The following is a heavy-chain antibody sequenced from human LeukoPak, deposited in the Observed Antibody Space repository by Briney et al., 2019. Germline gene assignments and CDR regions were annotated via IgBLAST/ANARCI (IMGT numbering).Heavy chain of an antibody. CDR2: IDPDGTDL. V-gene: IGHV3-7*04. Sequence: GGSLRLSCTASGFTLGDYGLSWVRQAPGKGLEWVANIDPDGTDLYYMDSVKGRFTVSRDNDKNSLYLQMHSLRVEDTATYYCVRGSSSFRGQGTLVTV. CDR3: VRGSSSF. D-gene: IGHD2-2*01. CDR1: GFTLGDYG. J-gene: IGHJ4*02.